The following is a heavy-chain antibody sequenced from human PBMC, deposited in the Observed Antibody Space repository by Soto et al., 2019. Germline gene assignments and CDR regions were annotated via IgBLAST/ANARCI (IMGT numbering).Heavy chain of an antibody. D-gene: IGHD3-16*02. CDR2: INPSGGST. J-gene: IGHJ1*01. V-gene: IGHV1-46*01. Sequence: QVQLVQSGAEVKKPGASVKISCKTFGYKFTNYFMHWVRQAPGQGLEWMGVINPSGGSTKYLEKFQGRVTVTRDTSTTTVYMELSSLRFEDTAVYYCARGVTDARYVVYWGQGTLVTVSS. CDR3: ARGVTDARYVVY. CDR1: GYKFTNYF.